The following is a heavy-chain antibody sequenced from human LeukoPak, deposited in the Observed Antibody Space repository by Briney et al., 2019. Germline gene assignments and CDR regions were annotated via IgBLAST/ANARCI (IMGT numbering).Heavy chain of an antibody. CDR3: TRDRSRAEDD. Sequence: PGGSLRLSCAASGSTSSGHWMSWVRQAPGKGLEWVANINQGGSDKYYVDSVKGRFTISRDNANNLLYLQMNSLRGEDTAVYYCTRDRSRAEDDWGQGTLVTVSS. J-gene: IGHJ4*02. CDR2: INQGGSDK. CDR1: GSTSSGHW. V-gene: IGHV3-7*01. D-gene: IGHD1-14*01.